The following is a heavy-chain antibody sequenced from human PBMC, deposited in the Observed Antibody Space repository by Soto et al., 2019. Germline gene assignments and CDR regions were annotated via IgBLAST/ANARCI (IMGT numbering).Heavy chain of an antibody. Sequence: ASVRVSCKASGYTFTGYAMHWVRQAPGQRLEWMGWINAGNGNTKYSQKFQGRVTITRDTSASTAYMELSSLRSEDTAVYYCARCPWMGNHFDIWGQGTMVTVSS. D-gene: IGHD5-12*01. J-gene: IGHJ3*02. CDR2: INAGNGNT. CDR1: GYTFTGYA. V-gene: IGHV1-3*01. CDR3: ARCPWMGNHFDI.